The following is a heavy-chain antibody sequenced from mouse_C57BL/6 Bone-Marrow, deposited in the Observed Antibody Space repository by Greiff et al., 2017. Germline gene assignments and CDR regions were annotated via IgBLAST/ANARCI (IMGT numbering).Heavy chain of an antibody. Sequence: DVQLQESGPGLVKPSQSLSLTCSVTGYSITSGYYWNWIRQFPGNKLEWMGYISYDGSNNYNPSLKNRISITRDTSKNQFFLKLNSVTTEDTATYYCARGGFITTVVDDYWGQGTTLTVSS. J-gene: IGHJ2*01. CDR2: ISYDGSN. V-gene: IGHV3-6*01. D-gene: IGHD1-1*01. CDR3: ARGGFITTVVDDY. CDR1: GYSITSGYY.